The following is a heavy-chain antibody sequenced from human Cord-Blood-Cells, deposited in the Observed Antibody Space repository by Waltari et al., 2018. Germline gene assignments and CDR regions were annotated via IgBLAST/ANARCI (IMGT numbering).Heavy chain of an antibody. CDR1: GGSISSGGYY. J-gene: IGHJ3*02. V-gene: IGHV4-31*03. CDR3: ARDSLYSGSYYAFDI. CDR2: IYYSEST. Sequence: QVQLQESGPGLVKPSQTLSLTCTVSGGSISSGGYYWSWIRQHPGKGLEWIGYIYYSESTYYNPSLKSRVTISVDTSKNQFSLKLSSVTAADTAVYYCARDSLYSGSYYAFDIWGQGTMVTVSS. D-gene: IGHD1-26*01.